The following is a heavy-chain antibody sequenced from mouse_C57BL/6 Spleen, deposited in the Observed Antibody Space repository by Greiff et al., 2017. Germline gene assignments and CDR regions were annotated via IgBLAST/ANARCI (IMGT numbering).Heavy chain of an antibody. J-gene: IGHJ4*01. V-gene: IGHV1-54*01. CDR1: GYAFTNYL. CDR3: ARPYDGYGAMDY. D-gene: IGHD2-3*01. CDR2: INPGSGGT. Sequence: QVHVKQSGAELVRPGTSVKVSCKASGYAFTNYLIEWVKQRPGQGLEWIGVINPGSGGTNYNEKFKGKATLTADKSSSTAYMQLSSLTSEDSAVYFCARPYDGYGAMDYWGQGTSVTVSS.